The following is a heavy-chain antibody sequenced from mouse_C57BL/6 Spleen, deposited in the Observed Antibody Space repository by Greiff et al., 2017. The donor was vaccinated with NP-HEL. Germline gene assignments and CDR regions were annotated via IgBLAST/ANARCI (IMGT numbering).Heavy chain of an antibody. D-gene: IGHD2-5*01. V-gene: IGHV1-82*01. J-gene: IGHJ4*01. CDR1: GYAFSSSW. CDR2: IYPGDGDT. CDR3: AKPYSNSYYAMGY. Sequence: QVQLQQSGPELVKPGASVKISCKASGYAFSSSWMNWVKQRPGKGLEWIGRIYPGDGDTNYNGKFKGKATLTADKSSSTAYMQLSSLTTEDSAVYFCAKPYSNSYYAMGYWGQGASVTVSS.